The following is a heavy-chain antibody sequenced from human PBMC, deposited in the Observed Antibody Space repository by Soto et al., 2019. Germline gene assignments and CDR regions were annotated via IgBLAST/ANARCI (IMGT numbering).Heavy chain of an antibody. V-gene: IGHV3-23*01. CDR1: GFTFSSYA. Sequence: EVQLLESGGRLVQPGGSLRLSCAASGFTFSSYAINWVRQAPGKGLEWVSSISGSGGNTYYADSVKGRFSISRDNSENILYLQMNSLRAEDTAVYYCAKERYFDIVTGYVYYNYGMDVWGQGTTVTVSS. CDR3: AKERYFDIVTGYVYYNYGMDV. CDR2: ISGSGGNT. D-gene: IGHD3-9*01. J-gene: IGHJ6*02.